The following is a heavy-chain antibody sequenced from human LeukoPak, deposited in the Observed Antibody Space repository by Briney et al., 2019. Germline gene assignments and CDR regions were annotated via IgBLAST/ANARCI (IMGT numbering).Heavy chain of an antibody. CDR1: GFNLRSYE. CDR3: ARNMYDLSKWDRYFDL. Sequence: GGSLRLSCAASGFNLRSYEMNWVRQAPGKGLEWISYITNSGGTIHYADSVKGRFTISRDNAENSLYLQMDSLRVEDTAVYYCARNMYDLSKWDRYFDLWGRGTLVTVSS. J-gene: IGHJ2*01. CDR2: ITNSGGTI. D-gene: IGHD3-3*01. V-gene: IGHV3-48*03.